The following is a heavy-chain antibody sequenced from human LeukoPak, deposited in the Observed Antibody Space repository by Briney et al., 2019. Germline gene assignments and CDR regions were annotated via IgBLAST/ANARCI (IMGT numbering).Heavy chain of an antibody. V-gene: IGHV4-4*07. CDR3: AREVESQGRSLDI. Sequence: PSETLSLTCTVSGGSISSYYWSWIRQPAGKGLEWIGRIYPSGSTNYNPSLKSRVTMSVDTSKNQFSLRLSSVTAADTAVYYCAREVESQGRSLDIWGQGTMVTVSS. CDR2: IYPSGST. D-gene: IGHD3-3*01. J-gene: IGHJ3*02. CDR1: GGSISSYY.